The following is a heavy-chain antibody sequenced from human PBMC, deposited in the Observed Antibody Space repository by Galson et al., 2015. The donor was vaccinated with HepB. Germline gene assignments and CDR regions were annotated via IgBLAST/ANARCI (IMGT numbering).Heavy chain of an antibody. J-gene: IGHJ3*02. CDR3: AREGYDSSGYYRTDAFDI. D-gene: IGHD3-22*01. CDR2: IYSGGST. Sequence: SLRLSCAASGFTVSSNYMSWVRQAPGKGLEWVSVIYSGGSTYYADSVKGRFTISRDNSKNTLYLQMNSLRAEDTVVYYCAREGYDSSGYYRTDAFDIWGQGTMVTVSS. V-gene: IGHV3-53*01. CDR1: GFTVSSNY.